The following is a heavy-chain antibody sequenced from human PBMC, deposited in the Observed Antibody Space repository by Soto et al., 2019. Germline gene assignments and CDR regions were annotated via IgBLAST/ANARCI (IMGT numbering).Heavy chain of an antibody. V-gene: IGHV4-34*01. CDR2: INHSGST. D-gene: IGHD4-17*01. Sequence: SETQSHTYTVEDGSCRGYYCRWIRQTPRKGLEWIGEINHSGSTNYNPSLKSRVTISVDTSKNQFSLKLSSVTAADTAVYYCASLDYGDYYYYYMDVWGKGTTVTLYS. CDR3: ASLDYGDYYYYYMDV. CDR1: DGSCRGYY. J-gene: IGHJ6*03.